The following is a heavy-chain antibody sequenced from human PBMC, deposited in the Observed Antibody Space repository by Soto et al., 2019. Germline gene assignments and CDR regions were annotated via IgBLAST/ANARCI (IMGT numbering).Heavy chain of an antibody. CDR2: INHSGST. V-gene: IGHV4-34*01. Sequence: SETLSPTAPFYVGSFIVSYWTWIPSPPGKGLNGIGEINHSGSTNYNPSLKSRVTISVDTSKNQFSLKLSSVTAADTAVYYCARGRYSSSWYRVNYYYYYGMDVWGQGTTVTVSS. CDR3: ARGRYSSSWYRVNYYYYYGMDV. CDR1: VGSFIVSY. J-gene: IGHJ6*02. D-gene: IGHD6-13*01.